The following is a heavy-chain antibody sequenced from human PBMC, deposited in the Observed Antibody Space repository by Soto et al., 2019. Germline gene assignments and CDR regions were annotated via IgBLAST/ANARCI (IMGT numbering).Heavy chain of an antibody. CDR3: ARGLWRYNSHPHGY. CDR2: INPSGGST. J-gene: IGHJ4*02. Sequence: ASVKVSCKASGYTSTSYGISWVRQAPGQGLEWMGIINPSGGSTSYAQKFQGRVTMTRDTSTSTVYMELSSLRSEDTAVYYCARGLWRYNSHPHGYWGQGTLVTVSS. CDR1: GYTSTSYG. D-gene: IGHD1-1*01. V-gene: IGHV1-46*03.